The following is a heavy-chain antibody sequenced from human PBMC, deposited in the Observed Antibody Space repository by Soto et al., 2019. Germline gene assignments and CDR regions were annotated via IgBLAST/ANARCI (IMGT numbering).Heavy chain of an antibody. CDR2: IIPIFGIA. D-gene: IGHD2-2*01. CDR1: GGTFSRYS. V-gene: IGHV1-69*08. CDR3: AREDRDRETGLVPGAIDGIDV. J-gene: IGHJ6*02. Sequence: QVQLVQSGAEVKKPGSSVKVSCKASGGTFSRYSITWMRQAPGHGLEWIGRIIPIFGIASYAQKFQGRVTITADESTSSAYMELSSLISDDTAVYYCAREDRDRETGLVPGAIDGIDVWGQGTTVTVSS.